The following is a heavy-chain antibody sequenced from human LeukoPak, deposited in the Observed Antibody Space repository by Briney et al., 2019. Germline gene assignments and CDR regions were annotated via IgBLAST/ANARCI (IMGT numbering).Heavy chain of an antibody. D-gene: IGHD1-26*01. CDR2: INPNSGGT. CDR1: GYTFTAYY. CDR3: ARPWEITMSERSYNWFDS. V-gene: IGHV1-2*02. J-gene: IGHJ5*01. Sequence: ASVKVSCKASGYTFTAYYIHWVRQAPGQGLKWMGRINPNSGGTNYAQKFQGRDTMTRDTSISTAYMELSRLRSDDTAVYYCARPWEITMSERSYNWFDSWGQGTLVTVSS.